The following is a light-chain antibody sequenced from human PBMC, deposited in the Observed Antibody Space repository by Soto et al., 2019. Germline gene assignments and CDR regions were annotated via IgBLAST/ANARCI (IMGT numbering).Light chain of an antibody. CDR3: QKYNSAPRT. V-gene: IGKV3-20*01. J-gene: IGKJ1*01. CDR1: QSVRSSH. Sequence: EIVLTQSPGTLSLSPGERATLSCRASQSVRSSHLAWYQQKPGQAPRLLIYGASKRAAGIPDRFSGSGSGTDFTLTISSLQPEDVATYYCQKYNSAPRTFGQGTKVDIK. CDR2: GAS.